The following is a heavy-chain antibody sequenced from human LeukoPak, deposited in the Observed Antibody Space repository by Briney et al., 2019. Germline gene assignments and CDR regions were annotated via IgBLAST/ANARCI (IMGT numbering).Heavy chain of an antibody. CDR1: GFNFNDAW. V-gene: IGHV3-15*07. Sequence: AGSLRLSCAVSGFNFNDAWMNWVRQAPGRGLEWVGRIKTIADGGTRDYAAPAKGRFIISRDDSKNTLYLQMNNLKTEDTAVYYCTSHYGSGGFWGQGTLVTVSS. D-gene: IGHD3-10*01. J-gene: IGHJ4*02. CDR3: TSHYGSGGF. CDR2: IKTIADGGTR.